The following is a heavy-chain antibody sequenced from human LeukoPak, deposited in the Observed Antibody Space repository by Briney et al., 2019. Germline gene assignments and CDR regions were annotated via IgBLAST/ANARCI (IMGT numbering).Heavy chain of an antibody. CDR1: GGSISSGSYY. V-gene: IGHV4-61*02. J-gene: IGHJ6*04. D-gene: IGHD3-10*01. Sequence: SETLSLTCTVAGGSISSGSYYSSWIRQPAGKGLEWIGRIYTSGSTNYNPSLKSRVTISVDTSKTQFSLKLSSVTAADTAVYYCARVPMAYYYGSGSRPMDVWGKGITVTVSS. CDR3: ARVPMAYYYGSGSRPMDV. CDR2: IYTSGST.